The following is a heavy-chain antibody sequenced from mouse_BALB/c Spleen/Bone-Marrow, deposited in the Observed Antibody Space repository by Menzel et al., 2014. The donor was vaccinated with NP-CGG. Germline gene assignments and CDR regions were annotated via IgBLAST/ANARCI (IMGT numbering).Heavy chain of an antibody. J-gene: IGHJ2*01. V-gene: IGHV1S135*01. Sequence: EVQLQQSGPELVKPGASVKVSCKAPGYAFTNYNMNWVKQSHGKSLEWIGYIDPYSGGTNYNQKFRGKAALTVDKSSSTAYMHLNSLTSEDSAVYYCSRGVLAYFDYWGQGTTLTVSS. CDR2: IDPYSGGT. D-gene: IGHD2-14*01. CDR3: SRGVLAYFDY. CDR1: GYAFTNYN.